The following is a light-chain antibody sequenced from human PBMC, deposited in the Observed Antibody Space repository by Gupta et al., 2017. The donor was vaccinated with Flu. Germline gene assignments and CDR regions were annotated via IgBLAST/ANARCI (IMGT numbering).Light chain of an antibody. CDR1: RDIGRD. CDR2: SVS. Sequence: PSSLSASVGDRVTITCRASRDIGRDVAWYQQTPGEAPRLLIFSVSSLQSRVPSRFSGSGSGTYFTLTIANLQPEDFATYFCQQDYSYPRTFGQGTRVENK. J-gene: IGKJ1*01. CDR3: QQDYSYPRT. V-gene: IGKV1-6*01.